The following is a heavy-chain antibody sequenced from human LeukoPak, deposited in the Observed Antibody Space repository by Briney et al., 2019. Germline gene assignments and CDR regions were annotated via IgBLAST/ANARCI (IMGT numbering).Heavy chain of an antibody. Sequence: ASVKASCKASGGTFSSYAISWVRQAPGQGLEWIGGIIPIFGTANYAQKFQGRVTITADGSTSTAYMELGSLRSEDTAVYYCARGYYDSSGYYPRYYYYMDVWGKGTTVTVSS. V-gene: IGHV1-69*13. J-gene: IGHJ6*03. D-gene: IGHD3-22*01. CDR2: IIPIFGTA. CDR3: ARGYYDSSGYYPRYYYYMDV. CDR1: GGTFSSYA.